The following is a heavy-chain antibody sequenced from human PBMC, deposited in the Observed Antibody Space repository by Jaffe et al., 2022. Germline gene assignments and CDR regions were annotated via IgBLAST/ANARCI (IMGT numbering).Heavy chain of an antibody. D-gene: IGHD6-19*01. J-gene: IGHJ4*02. CDR2: INSDGTST. V-gene: IGHV3-74*03. CDR1: GFTFSSYW. Sequence: EVQLVESGGGLVQPGGSLRLSCAASGFTFSSYWMHWVRQAPGKGLVWVSRINSDGTSTTYADSVKGRFTISRDNAKNTLYLQMNSLRVEDTAVYYCAAPWKDSSGWYGNWGQGILVTVSS. CDR3: AAPWKDSSGWYGN.